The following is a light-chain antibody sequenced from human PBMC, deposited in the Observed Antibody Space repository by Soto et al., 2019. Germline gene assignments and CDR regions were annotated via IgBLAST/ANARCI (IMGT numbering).Light chain of an antibody. J-gene: IGKJ1*01. CDR1: QGISSY. Sequence: DIQFTQSPSFLSSSVVDRFTITCRASQGISSYLAWYQQKPGKAPKLLISTASTLQSGVPSRFSGSGSGTEFTLTISSLQPEDFATYYCQQLNNYPRTFGQGTKVDI. CDR2: TAS. CDR3: QQLNNYPRT. V-gene: IGKV1-9*01.